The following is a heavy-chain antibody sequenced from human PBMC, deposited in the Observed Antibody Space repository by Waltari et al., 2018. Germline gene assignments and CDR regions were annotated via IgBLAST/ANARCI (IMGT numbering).Heavy chain of an antibody. CDR2: NNRDGSDT. V-gene: IGHV3-74*01. J-gene: IGHJ6*02. CDR1: GFTFSRYW. D-gene: IGHD6-13*01. CDR3: ARVARKTYSSPVPGRDYYYGMDV. Sequence: EEQLVESGGGLIQPGESLRVSCAVSGFTFSRYWMNWVRQAPGKGLVWVARNNRDGSDTSYADSVKGRFTISRDNAKNTVYLQMKSLRAEDTAVYYCARVARKTYSSPVPGRDYYYGMDVWGLGTTVTVSS.